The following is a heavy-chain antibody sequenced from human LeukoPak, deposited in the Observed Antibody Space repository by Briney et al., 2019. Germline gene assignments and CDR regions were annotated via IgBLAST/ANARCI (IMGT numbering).Heavy chain of an antibody. CDR2: IYSGGST. J-gene: IGHJ4*02. CDR1: GFTASSNY. D-gene: IGHD5-24*01. CDR3: AKDLGYIELEGAFDY. Sequence: GGSLRLSCAASGFTASSNYMSWVRQAPGKGLEWVSVIYSGGSTYYADSVKGRFTISRDNSKNTLYLQMNSLRAEDTAVYYCAKDLGYIELEGAFDYWGQGTLVTVSS. V-gene: IGHV3-66*02.